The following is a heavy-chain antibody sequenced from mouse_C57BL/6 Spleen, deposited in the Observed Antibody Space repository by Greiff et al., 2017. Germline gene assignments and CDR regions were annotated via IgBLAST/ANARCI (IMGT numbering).Heavy chain of an antibody. CDR1: GFTFTDYY. CDR2: IRNKANGYTT. Sequence: EVMLVESGGGLVQPGGSLSLSCAASGFTFTDYYMSWVRQPPGKALEWLGFIRNKANGYTTEYSASVKGRVTISRDNSQSLLYLQMNALRAEDSATYDCARDGYWYFEGWGTGTTVTVAS. CDR3: ARDGYWYFEG. D-gene: IGHD2-3*01. J-gene: IGHJ1*03. V-gene: IGHV7-3*01.